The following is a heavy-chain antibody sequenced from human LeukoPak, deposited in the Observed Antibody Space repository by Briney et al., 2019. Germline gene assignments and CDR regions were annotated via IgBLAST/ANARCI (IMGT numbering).Heavy chain of an antibody. D-gene: IGHD5-18*01. J-gene: IGHJ4*02. CDR3: VKSMYTTMGGDFDY. Sequence: PGGSLRLSCAASGFTFGDYAMHWVRQAPGMGLEWVAGITWNSNDIVYADSVNGRFTISRDNAKNSLYLQMNSLRAEDTALYYCVKSMYTTMGGDFDYWGQGTLVTVSS. CDR2: ITWNSNDI. V-gene: IGHV3-9*01. CDR1: GFTFGDYA.